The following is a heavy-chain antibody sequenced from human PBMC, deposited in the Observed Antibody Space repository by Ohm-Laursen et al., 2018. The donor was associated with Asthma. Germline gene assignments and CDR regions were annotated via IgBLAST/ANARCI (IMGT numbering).Heavy chain of an antibody. CDR1: GFSLFTSGVG. D-gene: IGHD6-19*01. V-gene: IGHV2-5*02. CDR2: IYWDEDR. CDR3: AHRLFSAWFS. Sequence: TQTLTLTCTFSGFSLFTSGVGVGWIRQRPGQALEWLALIYWDEDRRFSPSLERRLTITKDASKNQVVLTMTNMDPVDTATYYCAHRLFSAWFSWGQGTVVTVSS. J-gene: IGHJ5*02.